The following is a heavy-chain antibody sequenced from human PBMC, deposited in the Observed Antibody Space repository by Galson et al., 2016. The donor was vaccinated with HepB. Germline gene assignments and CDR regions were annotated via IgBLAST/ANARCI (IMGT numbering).Heavy chain of an antibody. D-gene: IGHD2-15*01. Sequence: SLRLSCAASGFTFSSFALGWVRQAPGKGLEWVSATSVSGSNMFYADSVKGRFTISRDNSKNTLYLQMNSLRAEDTAVHYCAKVLGAGYCGGSSCAMDVWGQGTTVTVSS. CDR2: TSVSGSNM. J-gene: IGHJ6*02. CDR1: GFTFSSFA. CDR3: AKVLGAGYCGGSSCAMDV. V-gene: IGHV3-23*01.